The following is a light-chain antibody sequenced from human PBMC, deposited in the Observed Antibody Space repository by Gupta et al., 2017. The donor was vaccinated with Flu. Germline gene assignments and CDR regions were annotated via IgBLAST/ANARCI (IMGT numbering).Light chain of an antibody. V-gene: IGKV1-39*01. CDR2: AAS. Sequence: DSHKSPPPSPLSASVGDRVTITCRASQSISSYLNWYQQKPGKAPKLLIYAASSWQSGVPSRFSGSGYGTDFTLTISSRQPEDFASYYCQQNDSTPHITFGQGTQLEIK. CDR1: QSISSY. J-gene: IGKJ5*01. CDR3: QQNDSTPHIT.